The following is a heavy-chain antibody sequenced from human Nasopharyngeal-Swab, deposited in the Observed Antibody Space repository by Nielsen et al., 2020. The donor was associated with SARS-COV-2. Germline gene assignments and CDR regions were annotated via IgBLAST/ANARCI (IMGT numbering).Heavy chain of an antibody. V-gene: IGHV3-74*01. CDR2: TNSDGSDT. CDR3: TRGTRNYFEY. Sequence: GESLKISCAGSGFTFSYFWMHWVRQAPGKGPVWVSRTNSDGSDTTYADSVKGRFTISRDNARKTLFLQMNSLRADDTAVYYCTRGTRNYFEYWGQGTLVTVSS. CDR1: GFTFSYFW. J-gene: IGHJ4*02.